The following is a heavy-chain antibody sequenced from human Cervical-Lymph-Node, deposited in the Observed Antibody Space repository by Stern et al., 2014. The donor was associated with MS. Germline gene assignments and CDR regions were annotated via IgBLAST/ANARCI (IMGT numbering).Heavy chain of an antibody. J-gene: IGHJ4*02. CDR3: ARQRYFDY. V-gene: IGHV5-51*01. Sequence: EVQLLQSGPEVKRPGESLKISCQASGYTFTSYWIGWVRQMPRKGLEGIAIIFPGGSDIKYSPSFQGQVTISADKSSSTAYLQWNNLKASDTAIYYCARQRYFDYWGQGTLVTVSS. CDR2: IFPGGSDI. CDR1: GYTFTSYW.